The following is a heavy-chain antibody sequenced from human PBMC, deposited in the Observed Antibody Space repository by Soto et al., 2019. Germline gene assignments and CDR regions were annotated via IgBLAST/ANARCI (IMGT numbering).Heavy chain of an antibody. CDR3: SITGGIDY. D-gene: IGHD1-20*01. CDR2: ISSSGGST. J-gene: IGHJ4*02. Sequence: PVGSRRLSCSAAGFTFSSYAMHWVRQAPGKGLEYVSAISSSGGSTYYADSVKGRFTISRDNSKNTLYLQMSSLRAEDTAVYYYSITGGIDYWGQGTLVTVSS. CDR1: GFTFSSYA. V-gene: IGHV3-64D*06.